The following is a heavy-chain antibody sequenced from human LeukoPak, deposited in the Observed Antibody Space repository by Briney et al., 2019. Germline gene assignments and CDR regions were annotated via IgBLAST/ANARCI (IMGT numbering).Heavy chain of an antibody. CDR3: ARAPYSSSGEGTNYYYYYGMDV. CDR2: IIPIFGAA. CDR1: GGTFSSYA. J-gene: IGHJ6*02. V-gene: IGHV1-69*01. D-gene: IGHD6-13*01. Sequence: SVKVSCKASGGTFSSYAISWVRQAPGQGLEWMGGIIPIFGAANYAQKFQGRVTITADESTSTAYMELSSLRSEDTAVYYCARAPYSSSGEGTNYYYYYGMDVWGQGTTVTVSS.